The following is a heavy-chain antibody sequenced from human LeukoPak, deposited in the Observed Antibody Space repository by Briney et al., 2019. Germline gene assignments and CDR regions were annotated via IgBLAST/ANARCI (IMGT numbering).Heavy chain of an antibody. CDR2: FDPEDGET. CDR3: ATLYCSSTSCYDP. Sequence: ASVKVSCKASGYTFSDYYLHWLRQAPGQGLEWMGGFDPEDGETIYAQKFQGRVTMTEDTSTDTAYMELSSLRSEDTAVYYCATLYCSSTSCYDPWGQGTLVTVSS. D-gene: IGHD2-2*01. V-gene: IGHV1-24*01. CDR1: GYTFSDYY. J-gene: IGHJ5*02.